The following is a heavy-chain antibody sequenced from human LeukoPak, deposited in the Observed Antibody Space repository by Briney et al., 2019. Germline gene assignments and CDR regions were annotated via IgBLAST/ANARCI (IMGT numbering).Heavy chain of an antibody. CDR2: ISYSGST. V-gene: IGHV4-59*01. CDR3: ARDTVTTMVRGVPHNWFDP. CDR1: GGSISSYY. J-gene: IGHJ5*02. Sequence: PSETLSLTCTVSGGSISSYYWSWIRQPPGKGLEWIGYISYSGSTNYNPSLKSRVTISVETSKNQFSLKLSSVTVADTAVYYCARDTVTTMVRGVPHNWFDPWGQGTLVTVSS. D-gene: IGHD3-10*01.